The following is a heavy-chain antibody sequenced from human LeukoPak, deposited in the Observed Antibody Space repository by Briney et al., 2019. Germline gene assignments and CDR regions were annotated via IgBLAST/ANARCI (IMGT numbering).Heavy chain of an antibody. CDR1: SFPFSDAW. CDR3: VRELSGSFDY. Sequence: GGSLRLSCAVSSFPFSDAWMNWVRQVPGRGLEWVGLIKSKTNGGTTDYTTPVKGRLTISRDDSKNTLYLQMNSLKIEDTAVYYCVRELSGSFDYWGQGTLVTVSS. CDR2: IKSKTNGGTT. D-gene: IGHD3-10*01. V-gene: IGHV3-15*07. J-gene: IGHJ4*02.